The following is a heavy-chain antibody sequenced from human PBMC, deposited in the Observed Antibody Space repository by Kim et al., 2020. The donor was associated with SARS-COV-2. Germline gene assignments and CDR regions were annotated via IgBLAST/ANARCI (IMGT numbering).Heavy chain of an antibody. CDR3: ALLWFRAYGMDV. Sequence: SETLSLTCAVYGGSFSGYYWSWIRQPPGKGLEWIGEINHSGSTNYNPSLKSRVTISVDTSKNQFSLKLSSVTAADTAVYYCALLWFRAYGMDVWGQGTTVTVSS. D-gene: IGHD3-10*01. V-gene: IGHV4-34*01. J-gene: IGHJ6*02. CDR2: INHSGST. CDR1: GGSFSGYY.